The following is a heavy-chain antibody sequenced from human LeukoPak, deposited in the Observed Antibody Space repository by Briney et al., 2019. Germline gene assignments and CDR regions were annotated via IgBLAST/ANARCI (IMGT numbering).Heavy chain of an antibody. J-gene: IGHJ6*02. CDR1: GYSISSGYY. V-gene: IGHV4-38-2*02. D-gene: IGHD6-13*01. Sequence: SETLSLTCTVSGYSISSGYYWGWIRQPPGKGLEWVGSLYHSGSAYYSPSLKSRVTLSVDTSKNQFSLKLSAVTAADTAVYYCARGPRIPTVDVWGQGTTVTVSS. CDR2: LYHSGSA. CDR3: ARGPRIPTVDV.